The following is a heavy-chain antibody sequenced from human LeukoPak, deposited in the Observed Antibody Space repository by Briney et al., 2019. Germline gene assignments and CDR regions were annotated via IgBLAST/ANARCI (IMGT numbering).Heavy chain of an antibody. Sequence: ASVKVSCKASGRTFTSYAISWVPQAPGQGLEWMGRIIPIFGTANYAPKFQGRVTMTRDTSISTAYMELSRLRSDDTAVYYCARSVQRYCSGGSCYSNFSPRDYWGQGTLVTVSS. CDR2: IIPIFGTA. CDR1: GRTFTSYA. CDR3: ARSVQRYCSGGSCYSNFSPRDY. J-gene: IGHJ4*02. V-gene: IGHV1-69*05. D-gene: IGHD2-15*01.